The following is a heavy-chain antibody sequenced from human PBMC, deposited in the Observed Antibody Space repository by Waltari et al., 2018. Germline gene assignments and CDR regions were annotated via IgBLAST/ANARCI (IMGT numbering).Heavy chain of an antibody. J-gene: IGHJ4*02. CDR2: SHRSGKT. CDR3: ARDRGRVLYLDS. D-gene: IGHD2-15*01. CDR1: GDSMRSSNW. V-gene: IGHV4-4*02. Sequence: QLQESGPGLVKPSGTLSLTCTVSGDSMRSSNWWSWVRQSPETGLGWIGQSHRSGKTNYNPSLESRVTISMDTANNQYSLRVTSTTAADTAVYYCARDRGRVLYLDSWGQGTLVTVSP.